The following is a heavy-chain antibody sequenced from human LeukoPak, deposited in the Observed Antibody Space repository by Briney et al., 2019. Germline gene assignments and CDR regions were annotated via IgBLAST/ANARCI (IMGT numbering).Heavy chain of an antibody. Sequence: GGSLRLSCAASGFTFTTYAINWVRQVPGKGLEWVSSITADGANTYLADSVRCRFTISRDNSKNTVYLQMNSLRAEDTAVYYCAKATLGSCGGVRCYPFDYWGQGTLVTVSS. V-gene: IGHV3-23*01. CDR3: AKATLGSCGGVRCYPFDY. CDR1: GFTFTTYA. J-gene: IGHJ4*02. D-gene: IGHD2-15*01. CDR2: ITADGANT.